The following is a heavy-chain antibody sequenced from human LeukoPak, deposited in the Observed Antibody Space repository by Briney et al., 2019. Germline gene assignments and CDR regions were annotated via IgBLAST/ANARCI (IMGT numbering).Heavy chain of an antibody. CDR3: AGDSGTGTAGYMDV. J-gene: IGHJ6*03. D-gene: IGHD1-7*01. V-gene: IGHV3-21*01. CDR2: ISSRSSYI. CDR1: GFTFGSYT. Sequence: GGSLRLSCAASGFTFGSYTMNWVRQAPRKELEWVSSISSRSSYIQYADSVKGRFTISRDNAKNSLYLQMNSLRAEDTAVYSCAGDSGTGTAGYMDVWGKGTTVTVSS.